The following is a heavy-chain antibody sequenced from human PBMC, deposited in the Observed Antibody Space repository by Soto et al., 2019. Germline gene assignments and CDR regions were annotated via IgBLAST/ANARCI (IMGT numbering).Heavy chain of an antibody. CDR3: TRHVSRTYASAPPDYYYLDV. V-gene: IGHV3-73*01. J-gene: IGHJ6*03. CDR2: IRSKTNSYAT. CDR1: GFTFSGSA. Sequence: EVQLVESGGGLVQPGGSLKLSCAASGFTFSGSAMHWVRQAYGKGLEWVGRIRSKTNSYATAYASSVRGRFTISRDDSNNTAYLQMNSLKTEDTAVYYCTRHVSRTYASAPPDYYYLDVWGKGTTVTVSS. D-gene: IGHD3-16*01.